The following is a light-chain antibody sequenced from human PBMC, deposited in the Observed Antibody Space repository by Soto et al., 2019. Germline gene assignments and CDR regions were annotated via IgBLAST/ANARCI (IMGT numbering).Light chain of an antibody. Sequence: GLTQSPSTVSLSPGERATLSCRASQGVSNHLVWYQQKPGQAPRLLIYDASNRATGIPARFSGSGSGTDFTLTISSLEPEDFAVYYCQQRSNWPPDFGQGTRLEIK. J-gene: IGKJ5*01. V-gene: IGKV3-11*01. CDR2: DAS. CDR3: QQRSNWPPD. CDR1: QGVSNH.